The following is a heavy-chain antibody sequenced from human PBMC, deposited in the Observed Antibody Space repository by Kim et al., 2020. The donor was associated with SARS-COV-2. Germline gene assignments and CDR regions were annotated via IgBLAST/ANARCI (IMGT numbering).Heavy chain of an antibody. CDR2: IYYSGST. J-gene: IGHJ4*02. CDR1: GGSISSSSYY. D-gene: IGHD6-13*01. Sequence: SETLSLTCTVSGGSISSSSYYWGWIRQPPGKGLEWIGSIYYSGSTYYNPSLKSRVTISVDTSKNQFSLKLSSVTAADTAVYYCARHFGSSWKQWYYFDYWGQGTLVTVSS. V-gene: IGHV4-39*01. CDR3: ARHFGSSWKQWYYFDY.